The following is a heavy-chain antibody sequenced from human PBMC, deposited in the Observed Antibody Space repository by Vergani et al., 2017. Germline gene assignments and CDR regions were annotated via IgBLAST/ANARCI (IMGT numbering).Heavy chain of an antibody. J-gene: IGHJ4*02. CDR1: GFTFSSYS. CDR2: ISSSSSYI. V-gene: IGHV3-21*01. Sequence: EVQLVESGGGLIKPGGSLRLSCAASGFTFSSYSMNWVRQAPGKGLEWVSSISSSSSYIYYADSVKGRFTISRDNAKNSLYLQMNSLRAEDTAVYYCARGESRRGYSYGSYWGQGTLVTVSS. CDR3: ARGESRRGYSYGSY. D-gene: IGHD5-18*01.